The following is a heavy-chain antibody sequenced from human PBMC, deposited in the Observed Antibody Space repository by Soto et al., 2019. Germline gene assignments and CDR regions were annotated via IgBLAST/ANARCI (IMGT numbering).Heavy chain of an antibody. CDR3: HGYGY. CDR2: IYSGDTT. D-gene: IGHD5-18*01. Sequence: EVQLVESGGGLIQPGGSLRLSCAVSGFTVRANYMSWVHQAPGKGLEWVSVIYSGDTTYYADSVKGRFIISRDISKNILYLQMNILRAEDTAVYYCHGYGYWGQGTLVTVSS. CDR1: GFTVRANY. J-gene: IGHJ4*02. V-gene: IGHV3-53*01.